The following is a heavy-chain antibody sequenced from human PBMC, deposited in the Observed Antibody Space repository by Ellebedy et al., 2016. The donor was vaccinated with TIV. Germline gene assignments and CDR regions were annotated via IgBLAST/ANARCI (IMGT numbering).Heavy chain of an antibody. D-gene: IGHD3-10*01. V-gene: IGHV3-7*01. CDR1: GFTFSGYW. Sequence: PGGSLRLSCEASGFTFSGYWMSWVRQAPGEGLEWVANIKQDGSLTHYVDSVKGRFTISRDNGKNSLYLQMNSLRAEDTAVYYCARDQAGGSGLDYWGQGTLVTVSS. CDR3: ARDQAGGSGLDY. J-gene: IGHJ4*02. CDR2: IKQDGSLT.